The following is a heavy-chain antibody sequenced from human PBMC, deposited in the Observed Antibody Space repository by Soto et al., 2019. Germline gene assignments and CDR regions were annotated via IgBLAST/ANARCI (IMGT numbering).Heavy chain of an antibody. V-gene: IGHV3-23*01. J-gene: IGHJ4*02. D-gene: IGHD3-10*01. CDR2: ISGSGGST. CDR3: ARVREPRVHYFDY. Sequence: LRLSCAASGYTFSSYAMSWVRQAPGKGLEWVSAISGSGGSTYYADSVKGRFTISRDNSKNTLYLQMNSLRAEDTAVYYCARVREPRVHYFDYWGQGTLVTVSS. CDR1: GYTFSSYA.